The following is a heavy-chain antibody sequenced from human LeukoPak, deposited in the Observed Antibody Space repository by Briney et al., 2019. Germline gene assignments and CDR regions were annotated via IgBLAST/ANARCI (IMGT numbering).Heavy chain of an antibody. J-gene: IGHJ4*02. Sequence: PGGSLRLSCAASGFTFSGYAMHWVRQAPGKGLEWVAVISYDGSNKYYADSVKGRFTISRDNSKNTLYLQMNSLRAEDTAVYYCARESEIVLGYIVVVVAAPPDYWGQGTLVTVSS. V-gene: IGHV3-30*04. CDR2: ISYDGSNK. CDR1: GFTFSGYA. D-gene: IGHD2-15*01. CDR3: ARESEIVLGYIVVVVAAPPDY.